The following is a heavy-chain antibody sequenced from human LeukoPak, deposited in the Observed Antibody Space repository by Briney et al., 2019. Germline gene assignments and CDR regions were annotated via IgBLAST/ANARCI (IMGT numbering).Heavy chain of an antibody. J-gene: IGHJ6*03. Sequence: GGSLRLPCAASGFTFSSYWMHWVRQAPGKGLVWVSRINSDGSSTSYADSVKGRFTISRDNAKNTLYLQMNSLRAEDTAVYYCAREDVDTAMVTYYYYYYMDVWGKGTTVTISS. CDR2: INSDGSST. D-gene: IGHD5-18*01. V-gene: IGHV3-74*01. CDR1: GFTFSSYW. CDR3: AREDVDTAMVTYYYYYYMDV.